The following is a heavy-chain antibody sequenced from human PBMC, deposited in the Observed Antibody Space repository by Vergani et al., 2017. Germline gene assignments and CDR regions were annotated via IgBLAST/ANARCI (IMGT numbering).Heavy chain of an antibody. J-gene: IGHJ5*02. CDR1: GGSISSYY. D-gene: IGHD3-10*01. CDR2: IYTSGST. CDR3: ARDSRGMVRGRNWFDP. V-gene: IGHV4-4*07. Sequence: QVQLQESGPGLVKPSETLSLTCTVSGGSISSYYWSWIRQPAGKGLEWIGRIYTSGSTNYNPSLKSRVTMSVDTSKNQFSLKLSSVTAADTAVYYCARDSRGMVRGRNWFDPWGQGTLVTVSS.